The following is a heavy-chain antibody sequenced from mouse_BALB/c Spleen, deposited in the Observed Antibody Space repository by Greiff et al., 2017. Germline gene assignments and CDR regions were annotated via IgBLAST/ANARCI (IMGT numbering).Heavy chain of an antibody. CDR1: GYTFTSYY. D-gene: IGHD1-1*01. J-gene: IGHJ4*01. V-gene: IGHV1S81*02. CDR2: INPSNGGT. CDR3: TRQRYYGSLYAMDY. Sequence: VQGVESGAELVKPGASVKLSCKASGYTFTSYYMYWVKQRPGQGLEWIGEINPSNGGTNFNEKFKSKATLTVDKSSSTAYMQLSSLTSEDSAVYYCTRQRYYGSLYAMDYWGQGTSVTVSS.